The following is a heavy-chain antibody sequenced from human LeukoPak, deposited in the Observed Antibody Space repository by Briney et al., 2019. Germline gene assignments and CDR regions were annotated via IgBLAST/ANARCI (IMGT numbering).Heavy chain of an antibody. J-gene: IGHJ6*02. Sequence: SVKVSCKASGGTFSSYAISWVRQAPGQGLEWMGGIIPIFGTANYAQKFQGRVTITADESTSTAYMELSSLRSEDTAVYYCARASGVWEWLLPPSYYYYYGMDVWGQGTTVTVSS. CDR1: GGTFSSYA. V-gene: IGHV1-69*13. CDR2: IIPIFGTA. CDR3: ARASGVWEWLLPPSYYYYYGMDV. D-gene: IGHD3-3*01.